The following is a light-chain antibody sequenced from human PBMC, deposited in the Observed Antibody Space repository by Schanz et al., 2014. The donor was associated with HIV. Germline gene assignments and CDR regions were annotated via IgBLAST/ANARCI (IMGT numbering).Light chain of an antibody. CDR1: QDISNY. Sequence: DIQMTQSPSSLSASVGDRVTITCQASQDISNYLNWYQQKPGKAPKLLIYDASNLETGVPSRFSGSGSGTDFTLTISSLQPEDFATYYCLQDYDYRWAFGQGTKVEIK. CDR3: LQDYDYRWA. J-gene: IGKJ1*01. V-gene: IGKV1-33*01. CDR2: DAS.